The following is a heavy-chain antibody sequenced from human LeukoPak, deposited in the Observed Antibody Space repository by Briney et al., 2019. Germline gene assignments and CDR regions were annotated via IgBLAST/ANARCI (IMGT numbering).Heavy chain of an antibody. V-gene: IGHV1-2*02. J-gene: IGHJ3*02. CDR3: ARELTMTVVAHAFDI. D-gene: IGHD3-22*01. Sequence: ASVKVSCKASGYTFTGYYMHWVRQAPGQGLEWMGWINPNSGGTNYAQKFQGRVTMTRDTSISTAYMELSRLRSDDTAVYYCARELTMTVVAHAFDIWGQGTMVTVSS. CDR1: GYTFTGYY. CDR2: INPNSGGT.